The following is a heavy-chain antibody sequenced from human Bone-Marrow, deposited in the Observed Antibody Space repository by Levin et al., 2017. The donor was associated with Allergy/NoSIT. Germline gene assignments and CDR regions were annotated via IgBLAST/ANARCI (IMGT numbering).Heavy chain of an antibody. D-gene: IGHD3-22*01. J-gene: IGHJ4*02. V-gene: IGHV1-3*01. CDR1: GYTFTSYA. CDR3: ATREGYYYDSSGYLN. CDR2: INAGNGNT. Sequence: GGSLRLSCKASGYTFTSYAMHWVRQAPGQRLEWMGWINAGNGNTKYSQKFQGRVTITRDTSASTAYMELSSLRSEDTAVYYCATREGYYYDSSGYLNWGQGTLVTVSS.